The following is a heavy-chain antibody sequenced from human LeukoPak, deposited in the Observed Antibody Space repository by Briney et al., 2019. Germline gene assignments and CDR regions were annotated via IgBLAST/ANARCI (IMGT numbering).Heavy chain of an antibody. CDR2: IYHSGET. D-gene: IGHD2-8*01. J-gene: IGHJ5*02. CDR3: AETNTQDWYDP. CDR1: GGSISSTSYY. Sequence: SETLSLTCRVSGGSISSTSYYWGWIRQPPGKGLEWIASIYHSGETFYNPSLESRVAISVDTSNNEVFLDLYSVTAADTAMYYCAETNTQDWYDPWGRGTLVTVSS. V-gene: IGHV4-39*07.